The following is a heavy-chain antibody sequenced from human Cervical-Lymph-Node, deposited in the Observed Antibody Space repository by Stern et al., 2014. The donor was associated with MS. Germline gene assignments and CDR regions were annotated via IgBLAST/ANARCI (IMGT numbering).Heavy chain of an antibody. CDR2: IHHGDFET. CDR3: ATQGCTNGVCHFEY. V-gene: IGHV5-51*03. J-gene: IGHJ4*02. D-gene: IGHD2-8*01. Sequence: EVQLVESGPEVKKPGGSLKMSCKASGYRFTDFWISWVRQMPGKGLESMGIIHHGDFETKYSPSFQGQFTISVDRSINTAYLQWSSLKASDSAIYYCATQGCTNGVCHFEYWGQGTLVTVSS. CDR1: GYRFTDFW.